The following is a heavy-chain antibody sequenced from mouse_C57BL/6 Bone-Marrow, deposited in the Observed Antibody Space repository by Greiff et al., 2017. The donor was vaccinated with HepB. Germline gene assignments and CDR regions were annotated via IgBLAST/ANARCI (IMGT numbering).Heavy chain of an antibody. Sequence: EVKVVESGGGLVKPGGSLKLSCAASGFTFSDYGMHWVRQAPEKGLEWVAYISSGSSTIYYADTVNGRFTISRDNAKNTLFLQMTSLRSEDTAMYYCAKDYYGRAPHFDYWGQGTTLTVSS. CDR1: GFTFSDYG. CDR2: ISSGSSTI. V-gene: IGHV5-17*01. D-gene: IGHD1-1*01. CDR3: AKDYYGRAPHFDY. J-gene: IGHJ2*01.